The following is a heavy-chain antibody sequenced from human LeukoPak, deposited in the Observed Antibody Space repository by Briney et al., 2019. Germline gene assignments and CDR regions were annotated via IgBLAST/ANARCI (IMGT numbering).Heavy chain of an antibody. Sequence: GGSLRLSCAASGFTFSSYWMNWARQAPGKGLEWVASINHNGNVNYYVDSVKGRFTISRDNAKNSLYLQMNSLRAEDTAVYYCARTTNYWGQGTLVTVSS. V-gene: IGHV3-7*03. CDR1: GFTFSSYW. J-gene: IGHJ4*02. CDR2: INHNGNVN. D-gene: IGHD1-1*01. CDR3: ARTTNY.